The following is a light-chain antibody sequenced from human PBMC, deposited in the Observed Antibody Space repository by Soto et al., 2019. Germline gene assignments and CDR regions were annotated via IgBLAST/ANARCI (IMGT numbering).Light chain of an antibody. V-gene: IGKV3-11*01. CDR1: QSVSSY. CDR2: DAS. J-gene: IGKJ4*01. CDR3: QQRSNWLT. Sequence: EIVLPPSPATLSLSAAARASLSCRASQSVSSYLAWYQQKPGQAPRLLIYDASNRATGIPARFSGSGSETDFTLTISSLEPEDFAVYYCQQRSNWLTFGGGTKV.